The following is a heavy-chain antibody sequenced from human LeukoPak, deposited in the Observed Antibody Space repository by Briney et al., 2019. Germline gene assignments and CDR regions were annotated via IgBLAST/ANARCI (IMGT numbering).Heavy chain of an antibody. Sequence: GGSLRLSXAASGFTFSSYAMSWVRQAPGKGLEWVSTVSASSGSTYYADSVKDRFTISRDNSKNTLYLQMNSLRAEDTAVYYCASGLVTIFGVVTKYYFDYRGQGTLVTVSS. J-gene: IGHJ4*02. CDR3: ASGLVTIFGVVTKYYFDY. CDR1: GFTFSSYA. D-gene: IGHD3-3*01. CDR2: VSASSGST. V-gene: IGHV3-23*01.